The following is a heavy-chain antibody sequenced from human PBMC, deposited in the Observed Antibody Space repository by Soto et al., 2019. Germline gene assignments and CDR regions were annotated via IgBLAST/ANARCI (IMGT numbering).Heavy chain of an antibody. V-gene: IGHV1-69*13. CDR2: IIPIFGTA. CDR1: GGTFSSYA. CDR3: AGGPELSVDLNWFDP. J-gene: IGHJ5*02. D-gene: IGHD3-16*02. Sequence: SVKVSCKASGGTFSSYAISWVRQAPGQGLEWMGGIIPIFGTANYAQKFQGGVTITADESTSTAYMELSSLRSEDTAVYHCAGGPELSVDLNWFDPWGQGTLVTVSS.